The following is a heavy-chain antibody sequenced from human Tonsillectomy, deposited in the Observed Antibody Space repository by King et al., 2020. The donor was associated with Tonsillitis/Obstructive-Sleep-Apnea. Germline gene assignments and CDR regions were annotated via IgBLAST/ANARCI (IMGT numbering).Heavy chain of an antibody. CDR3: TTGTYQWELLRPIPYYYYYYMDV. Sequence: EVQLVESGGGLVKPGGSLRLSCAASGFTFSNAWMSWVRQAPGKGLEWVGRIKSKTDGGTTDYAAPVKGRFTISRDDSKNTLYLQMNSLKTEDTAVYYCTTGTYQWELLRPIPYYYYYYMDVWGKGTTVTVSS. V-gene: IGHV3-15*01. J-gene: IGHJ6*03. D-gene: IGHD1-26*01. CDR2: IKSKTDGGTT. CDR1: GFTFSNAW.